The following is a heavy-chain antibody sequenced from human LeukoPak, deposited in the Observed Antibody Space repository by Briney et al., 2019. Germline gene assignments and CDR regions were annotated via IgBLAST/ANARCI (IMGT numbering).Heavy chain of an antibody. CDR2: ICCDGSNG. V-gene: IGHV3-33*01. Sequence: GGSLRLSCAASGFIFRNYGMPWVRQAPGKGLEWVALICCDGSNGKYADCVKGRFSISSDNSKNTLYLQMNGLRVDDTAVYYCASFDGDYFFDYWGQGVMVTVSS. CDR3: ASFDGDYFFDY. D-gene: IGHD3-9*01. CDR1: GFIFRNYG. J-gene: IGHJ4*02.